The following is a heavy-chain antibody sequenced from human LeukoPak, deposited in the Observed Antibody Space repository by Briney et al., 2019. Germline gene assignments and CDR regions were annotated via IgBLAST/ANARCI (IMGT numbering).Heavy chain of an antibody. CDR1: GFTFSRYW. J-gene: IGHJ3*02. D-gene: IGHD5-18*01. CDR2: LNADDKTT. Sequence: GGSLRLSCAASGFTFSRYWLHWVRQPPGKGLVWLSRLNADDKTTSYADSVKGRFTTSGDDARKTLYLQMNSLSAEDTAVYYCLTLVETTTGAFDIWGQGAMVSVSS. CDR3: LTLVETTTGAFDI. V-gene: IGHV3-74*01.